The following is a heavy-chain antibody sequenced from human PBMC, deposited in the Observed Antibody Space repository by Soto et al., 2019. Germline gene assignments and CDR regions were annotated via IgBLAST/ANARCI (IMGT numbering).Heavy chain of an antibody. V-gene: IGHV5-51*01. CDR3: XRQRRLAGDGDYYDYYYGMDV. J-gene: IGHJ6*02. Sequence: ESLTISCKGSGYSFTSYWIGWVRQMPGKGLEWMGIIYPGDSDTRYSPSFQGQVTISADKSISTAYLQWSSLKASDTAMYYCXRQRRLAGDGDYYDYYYGMDVWGQGTTVTVSS. D-gene: IGHD6-13*01. CDR1: GYSFTSYW. CDR2: IYPGDSDT.